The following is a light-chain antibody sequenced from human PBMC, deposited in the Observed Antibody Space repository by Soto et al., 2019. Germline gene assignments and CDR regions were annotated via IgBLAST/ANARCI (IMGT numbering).Light chain of an antibody. CDR2: DAS. CDR1: QDISNY. Sequence: DIQMTQSPSSLSASVGDRVTITCQASQDISNYLNWYQQKPGKAPKLLIYDASNLETRVPSRFSGSGSGTDFTFTISSPQPEDIATYYCQQYDNLPSLTFGGGTKVEI. J-gene: IGKJ4*01. V-gene: IGKV1-33*01. CDR3: QQYDNLPSLT.